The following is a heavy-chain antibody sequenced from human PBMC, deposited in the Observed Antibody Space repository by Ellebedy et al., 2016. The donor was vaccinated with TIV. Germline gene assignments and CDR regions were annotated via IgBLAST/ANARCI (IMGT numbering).Heavy chain of an antibody. J-gene: IGHJ5*02. CDR3: ATRGHSIGWFAD. CDR2: LSGRGEST. CDR1: GFIFSDYA. Sequence: GESLKISCATSGFIFSDYAISWVRQPPGKGLEWVSTLSGRGESTFAADSVKGGFTISRDFSKRTVYLQMNSLRVEDTAVYFCATRGHSIGWFADWGQGTLVTVSS. D-gene: IGHD3-22*01. V-gene: IGHV3-23*01.